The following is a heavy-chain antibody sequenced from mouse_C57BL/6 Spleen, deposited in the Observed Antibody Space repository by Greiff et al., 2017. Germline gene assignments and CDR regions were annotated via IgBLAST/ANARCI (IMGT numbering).Heavy chain of an antibody. CDR3: ARRGYGTVLDY. Sequence: VQLQQPGAELVMPGASVKLSCKASGYTFTSYWMHWVKQRPGQGLEWIGEIDPSDSYTNYNQKFKGKSTLTVDKSSSTAYMQLSSLTSEDSAVYYCARRGYGTVLDYWGQGTTLTVSS. CDR1: GYTFTSYW. CDR2: IDPSDSYT. D-gene: IGHD3-1*01. V-gene: IGHV1-69*01. J-gene: IGHJ2*01.